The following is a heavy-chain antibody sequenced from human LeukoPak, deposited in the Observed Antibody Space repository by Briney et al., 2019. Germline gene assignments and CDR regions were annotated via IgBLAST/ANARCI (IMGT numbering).Heavy chain of an antibody. J-gene: IGHJ4*02. V-gene: IGHV4-34*01. D-gene: IGHD2-21*02. Sequence: SETLSLTCAVYGGSFSGYYWSWIRQPPGEGLEWIGEINHSGSTNYNPSLKSRVTISVDTSKNQFSLKLSSVTAADTAVYYCARGLIHIVVVTAAWYFDYWGQGTLVTVSS. CDR2: INHSGST. CDR3: ARGLIHIVVVTAAWYFDY. CDR1: GGSFSGYY.